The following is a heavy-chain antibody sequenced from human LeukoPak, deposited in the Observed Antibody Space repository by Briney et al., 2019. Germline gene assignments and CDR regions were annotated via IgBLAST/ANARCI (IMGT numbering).Heavy chain of an antibody. CDR2: ISSSSSYI. V-gene: IGHV3-21*01. Sequence: GGSLRLSCAASGFTFSSYSMNWVRQAPGKGLEWVSSISSSSSYIYYADSVKGRFTISRDNAKNSLYLQMNSLRAEDTAVYYCAREGYSSGWFLSDYYYYGMDVWGQGTTVTVSS. J-gene: IGHJ6*02. CDR3: AREGYSSGWFLSDYYYYGMDV. D-gene: IGHD6-19*01. CDR1: GFTFSSYS.